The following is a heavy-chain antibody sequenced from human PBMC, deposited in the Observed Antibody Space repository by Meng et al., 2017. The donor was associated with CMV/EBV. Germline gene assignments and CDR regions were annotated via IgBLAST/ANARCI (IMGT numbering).Heavy chain of an antibody. Sequence: GGSLRLSCAASGFTFSSYAMHWVRQAPGKGLEWVAVISYDGSNKYYADSVKGRFTISRDNSKNTLYLQMNSLRAEDTAVYYCARDLFGGRNIVVVPAANAFDIWGQGIMVTVSS. J-gene: IGHJ3*02. CDR2: ISYDGSNK. CDR1: GFTFSSYA. CDR3: ARDLFGGRNIVVVPAANAFDI. D-gene: IGHD2-2*01. V-gene: IGHV3-30-3*01.